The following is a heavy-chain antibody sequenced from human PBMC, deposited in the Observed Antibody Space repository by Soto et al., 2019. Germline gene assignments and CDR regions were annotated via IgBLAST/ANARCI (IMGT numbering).Heavy chain of an antibody. CDR1: GFTFSSYA. Sequence: GGSLRLSCAASGFTFSSYAMSWVRQAPGKGLEWVSAISGSGGSTYYADSVKGRFTISRDNSKNTLYLQMNSLRAEDTALYYCAKQALLWFGELYGPDYWGQGTLVTVSS. V-gene: IGHV3-23*01. D-gene: IGHD3-10*01. J-gene: IGHJ4*02. CDR3: AKQALLWFGELYGPDY. CDR2: ISGSGGST.